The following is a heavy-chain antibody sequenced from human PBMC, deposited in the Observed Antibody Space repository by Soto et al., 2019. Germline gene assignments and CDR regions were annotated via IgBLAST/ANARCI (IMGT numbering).Heavy chain of an antibody. J-gene: IGHJ6*02. D-gene: IGHD3-3*01. CDR3: ARGRDYDFWSGYPYGMDV. CDR1: GFTFSSYS. Sequence: GGSLRLSCAASGFTFSSYSMNWVRQAPGKGLEWVSYISSSSSTIYYADSVKGRFTIPRDNAKNSLYLQMNSLRDEDTAVYYCARGRDYDFWSGYPYGMDVWGQGTTVT. V-gene: IGHV3-48*02. CDR2: ISSSSSTI.